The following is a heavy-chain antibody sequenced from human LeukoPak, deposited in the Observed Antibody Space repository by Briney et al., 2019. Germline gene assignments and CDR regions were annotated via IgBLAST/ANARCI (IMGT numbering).Heavy chain of an antibody. CDR1: GYTVTGYY. V-gene: IGHV1-2*02. Sequence: ASVKVSCKASGYTVTGYYMHWVRQAPGQGLEWMGWINPNSGGTNYAQKFQGRVTMTRDTSISTAYMELSRLRSDDTAVYYCASASAKLYDFIAFDIWGQGTMVTVSS. CDR2: INPNSGGT. CDR3: ASASAKLYDFIAFDI. J-gene: IGHJ3*02. D-gene: IGHD3-3*01.